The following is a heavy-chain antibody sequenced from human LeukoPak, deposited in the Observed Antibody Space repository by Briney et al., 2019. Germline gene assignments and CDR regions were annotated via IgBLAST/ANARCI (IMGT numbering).Heavy chain of an antibody. D-gene: IGHD3/OR15-3a*01. Sequence: PGRSLRLSCVASGFTVDTYTMGSVRQAAGEGLGWVSSISSESGYIHYADSVKGRFIISRDNAKNSLSLQMNSLRADDTAVYYCARVRTAYYPDYWGQGTLVTVSS. V-gene: IGHV3-21*01. CDR3: ARVRTAYYPDY. CDR2: ISSESGYI. J-gene: IGHJ4*02. CDR1: GFTVDTYT.